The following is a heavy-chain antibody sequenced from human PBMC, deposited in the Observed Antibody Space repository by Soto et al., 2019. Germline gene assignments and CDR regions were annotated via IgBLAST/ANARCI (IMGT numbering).Heavy chain of an antibody. CDR3: SRCRSRLIFGVVIMPDHFDY. CDR1: GYTFTSYD. J-gene: IGHJ4*02. V-gene: IGHV1-8*01. Sequence: QVQLVQSGAEVMKPGASVKVSCKASGYTFTSYDINWVRQATGQGLEWMGWMNPNSGNTGYAQKFQGRVTMTRNTSISKAYMELSSLRSEDTAVYYCSRCRSRLIFGVVIMPDHFDYWGQGTLVTVSS. D-gene: IGHD3-3*01. CDR2: MNPNSGNT.